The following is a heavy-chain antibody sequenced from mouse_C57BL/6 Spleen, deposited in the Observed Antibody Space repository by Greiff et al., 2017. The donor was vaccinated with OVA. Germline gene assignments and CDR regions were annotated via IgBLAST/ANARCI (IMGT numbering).Heavy chain of an antibody. CDR2: IYPGSGRT. Sequence: QVQLQQPGAELVKPGASVKMSCKASGYTFTSYWITWVKQRPGQGLEWIGDIYPGSGRTNYNEKFKSKATLTVDTSSSTAYMQLSSLTSEDSAVYYCARSHYGPYAMDYWGQGTSVTVSS. D-gene: IGHD1-1*01. V-gene: IGHV1-55*01. CDR3: ARSHYGPYAMDY. J-gene: IGHJ4*01. CDR1: GYTFTSYW.